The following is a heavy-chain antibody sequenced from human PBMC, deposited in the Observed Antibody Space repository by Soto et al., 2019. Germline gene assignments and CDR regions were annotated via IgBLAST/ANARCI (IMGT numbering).Heavy chain of an antibody. CDR3: ARGGYDRYYYDSSGYYGPYYFDY. CDR2: ISYDGSNK. D-gene: IGHD3-22*01. CDR1: GFTFSSYA. J-gene: IGHJ4*02. Sequence: GGSLRLSCAASGFTFSSYAMHWVRQAPGKGLEWVAVISYDGSNKYYADSVKGRFTISRDNSKNTLYLQMNSLRAEDTAVYYCARGGYDRYYYDSSGYYGPYYFDYWGQGTLVTVSS. V-gene: IGHV3-30-3*01.